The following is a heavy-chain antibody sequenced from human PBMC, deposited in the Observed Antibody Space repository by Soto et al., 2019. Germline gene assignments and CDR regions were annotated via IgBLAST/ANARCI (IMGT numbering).Heavy chain of an antibody. D-gene: IGHD1-20*01. Sequence: QVQLVESGGGVVQPGRSLRLSCAASGFTFSSYGMHWVRQAPGKGLEWVAVISYDGSNKYYADSVKGRFTISRDNSKNTLYLQMNSLRAEDTAVYYCAKKLTSITGTACDYWGQRTLVTVSA. CDR3: AKKLTSITGTACDY. V-gene: IGHV3-30*18. CDR1: GFTFSSYG. CDR2: ISYDGSNK. J-gene: IGHJ4*02.